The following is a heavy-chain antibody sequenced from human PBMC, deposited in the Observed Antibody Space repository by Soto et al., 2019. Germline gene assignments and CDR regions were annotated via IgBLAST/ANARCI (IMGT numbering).Heavy chain of an antibody. CDR3: AKENQHLVHDY. V-gene: IGHV3-30*18. D-gene: IGHD6-13*01. J-gene: IGHJ4*02. CDR2: ISHDGSDK. CDR1: GFTFRNYG. Sequence: VQLVESGGGVVRPGRSLRLTCAASGFTFRNYGMHWVRQAPGKGLEWVAVISHDGSDKYYADSMKGRFIISRDNSENTLLLNMNSLKPEDTAVYYCAKENQHLVHDYWGQGTLVTVSS.